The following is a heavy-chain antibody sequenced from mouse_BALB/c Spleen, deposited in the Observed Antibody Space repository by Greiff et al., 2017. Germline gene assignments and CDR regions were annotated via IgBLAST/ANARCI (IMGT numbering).Heavy chain of an antibody. J-gene: IGHJ4*01. Sequence: VMLVESGPGLVAPSQSLSITCTVSGFSFTGYGVNWVRQPPGKGLEWLGMIWGDGSTDYNAALKSRLSISKDNSTSQVFLKKNSLLTDDTARYYCARDNYYSYSYAMDYWGQGTSVTVSS. CDR1: GFSFTGYG. CDR3: ARDNYYSYSYAMDY. D-gene: IGHD1-1*01. CDR2: IWGDGST. V-gene: IGHV2-6-7*01.